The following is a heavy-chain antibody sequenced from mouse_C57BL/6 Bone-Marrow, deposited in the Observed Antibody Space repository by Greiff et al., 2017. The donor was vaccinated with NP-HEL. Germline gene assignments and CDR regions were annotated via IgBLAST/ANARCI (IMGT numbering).Heavy chain of an antibody. J-gene: IGHJ3*01. D-gene: IGHD1-1*01. V-gene: IGHV1-39*01. CDR2: INPNYGTT. Sequence: EVQLQQSGPELVKPGASVKISCKASGYSFTDYNMNWVKQSNGKSLEWIGVINPNYGTTSYNQKFKGKATLTVDQSSSTAYMQLSSLTSEDSAVYYCARSLGYCGSSFAWFACWGQGTLVTVSA. CDR3: ARSLGYCGSSFAWFAC. CDR1: GYSFTDYN.